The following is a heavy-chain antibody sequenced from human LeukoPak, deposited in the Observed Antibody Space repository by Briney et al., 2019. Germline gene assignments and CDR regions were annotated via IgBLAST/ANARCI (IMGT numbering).Heavy chain of an antibody. V-gene: IGHV1-18*01. J-gene: IGHJ4*02. D-gene: IGHD3-3*01. Sequence: ASGKVAWKAAGYPFYTYGLSLVRQAPGQGLEWMGQISGNDGATKYAQKFQGIVTMTTDTATSTAYMELTSLTSDDTAVYYCARDVHDFWSGFDSWGQGTLVTVSP. CDR2: ISGNDGAT. CDR1: GYPFYTYG. CDR3: ARDVHDFWSGFDS.